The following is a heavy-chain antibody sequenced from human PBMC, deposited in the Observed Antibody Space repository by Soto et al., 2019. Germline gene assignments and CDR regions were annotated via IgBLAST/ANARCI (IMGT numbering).Heavy chain of an antibody. CDR3: ARVHSSWSSQPYYYYGMDV. J-gene: IGHJ6*02. CDR1: GFTFSSYG. CDR2: IWYDGSNK. D-gene: IGHD6-13*01. V-gene: IGHV3-33*01. Sequence: GGSLRLSCAASGFTFSSYGMHWVRQAPGKGLEWVAVIWYDGSNKYYADSVKGRFTISRDNSKNTLYLQMNSLRAEDTAVYYCARVHSSWSSQPYYYYGMDVWGQGTTVTVSS.